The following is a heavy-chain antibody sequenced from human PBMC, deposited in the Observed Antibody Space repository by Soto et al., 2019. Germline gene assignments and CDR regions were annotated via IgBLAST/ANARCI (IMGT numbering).Heavy chain of an antibody. J-gene: IGHJ4*02. Sequence: GSLRLSCAASGFSFSAYWMHWVRQAPGEGLEWVSGISDTGGSTYYAGSVKGRFTISRDNSRKTLYLHVNSLRAEDTAVYYCAKEEIGDEAYFDYWGQGIPVTVSS. CDR2: ISDTGGST. V-gene: IGHV3-23*01. CDR3: AKEEIGDEAYFDY. CDR1: GFSFSAYW.